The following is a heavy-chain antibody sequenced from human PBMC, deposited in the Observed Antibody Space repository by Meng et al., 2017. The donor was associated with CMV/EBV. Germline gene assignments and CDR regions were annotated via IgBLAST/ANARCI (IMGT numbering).Heavy chain of an antibody. D-gene: IGHD2-2*02. J-gene: IGHJ6*02. CDR1: GYTSTSYY. CDR2: INPSGGST. CDR3: ASPRYCSSTSCYRGGDYYYYGMDV. Sequence: ASVKVSCKASGYTSTSYYMHWVRQAPGQGLEWMGIINPSGGSTSYAQKFQGRVTMTRDTSTSTVYMELSSLRSEDTAVYYCASPRYCSSTSCYRGGDYYYYGMDVWGQGTTVTVSS. V-gene: IGHV1-46*01.